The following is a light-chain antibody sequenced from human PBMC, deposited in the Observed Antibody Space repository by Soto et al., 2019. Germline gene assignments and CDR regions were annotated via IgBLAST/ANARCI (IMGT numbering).Light chain of an antibody. Sequence: QSVLTQPPSVSGAPGQRVSISCIGSSSNIGAGYDVHWYQQLPGTAPKLLIYGNSNRPSGVPDRFSGSKSGTSASLAITGLQAEDEADYYCQSYDSSLGGPVVFGGGTKLTVL. V-gene: IGLV1-40*01. J-gene: IGLJ2*01. CDR3: QSYDSSLGGPVV. CDR2: GNS. CDR1: SSNIGAGYD.